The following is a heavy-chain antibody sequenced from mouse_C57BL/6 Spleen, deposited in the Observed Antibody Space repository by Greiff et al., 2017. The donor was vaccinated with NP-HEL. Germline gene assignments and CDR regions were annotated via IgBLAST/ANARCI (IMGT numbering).Heavy chain of an antibody. CDR1: GYTFTSYG. D-gene: IGHD1-1*01. V-gene: IGHV1-81*01. J-gene: IGHJ3*01. Sequence: VKLVESGAELARPGASVKLSCKASGYTFTSYGISWVKQRTGQGLEWIGEIYPRSGNTYYNEKFKGKATLTADKSSSTAYMELRSLTSEDSAVYFCARPITTVGFAYWGQGTLVTVSA. CDR3: ARPITTVGFAY. CDR2: IYPRSGNT.